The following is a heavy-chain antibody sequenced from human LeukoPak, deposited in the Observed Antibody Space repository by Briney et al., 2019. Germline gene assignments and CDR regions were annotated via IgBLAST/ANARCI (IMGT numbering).Heavy chain of an antibody. CDR1: GGSISSSSYY. CDR3: ARADYSNYVGSNWFDP. V-gene: IGHV4-39*01. D-gene: IGHD4-11*01. CDR2: IYYSGST. J-gene: IGHJ5*02. Sequence: SETLSLTCTVSGGSISSSSYYWGWIRQPPGKGLEWIGSIYYSGSTYYNPSLKSRVTISVDTSKNQFSLKLSSVTAADTAVYYCARADYSNYVGSNWFDPWGQGTLVTVSS.